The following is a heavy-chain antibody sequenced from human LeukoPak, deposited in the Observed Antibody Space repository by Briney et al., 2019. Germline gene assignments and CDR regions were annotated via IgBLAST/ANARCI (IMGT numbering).Heavy chain of an antibody. CDR1: GGSISSYY. CDR2: IYYSGSA. D-gene: IGHD3-10*01. CDR3: ARGVSGSYPDDFDY. J-gene: IGHJ4*02. V-gene: IGHV4-59*01. Sequence: PSETLSLTCTVSGGSISSYYWSWIRQPPGKGLEWIGYIYYSGSANYNPSLKSRVTISVDTSKNQFSLKLSSVTAADTAVYYCARGVSGSYPDDFDYWGQGTLVTVSS.